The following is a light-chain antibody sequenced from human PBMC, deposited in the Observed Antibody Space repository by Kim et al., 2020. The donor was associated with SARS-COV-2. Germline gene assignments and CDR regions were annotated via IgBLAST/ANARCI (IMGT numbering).Light chain of an antibody. J-gene: IGKJ1*01. CDR1: QTMNNK. CDR2: DAT. CDR3: QQSNDWPPLT. V-gene: IGKV3-15*01. Sequence: SPGERATISCRASQTMNNKLVWYQQKPGQAPRLLIYDATTRATGVPARFIGSGSETDFTLNISSLQSEDFAVYYCQQSNDWPPLTFGQGTKVDIK.